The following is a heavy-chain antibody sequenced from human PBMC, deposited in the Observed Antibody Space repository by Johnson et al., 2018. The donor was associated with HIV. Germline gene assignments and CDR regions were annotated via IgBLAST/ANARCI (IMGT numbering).Heavy chain of an antibody. Sequence: VQLVESGGGVVQPGRSLRLSCAASGFTFSTYGMHWVRQAPGKGLEWVAVTSYDGSNKYYADSVKGRFTISTDNSNNTLYLQMNSLRAEDTAVYYCAKGLVAAALRWGGAFDIWGQGTMVTVSS. CDR1: GFTFSTYG. D-gene: IGHD2-2*01. V-gene: IGHV3-33*03. J-gene: IGHJ3*02. CDR3: AKGLVAAALRWGGAFDI. CDR2: TSYDGSNK.